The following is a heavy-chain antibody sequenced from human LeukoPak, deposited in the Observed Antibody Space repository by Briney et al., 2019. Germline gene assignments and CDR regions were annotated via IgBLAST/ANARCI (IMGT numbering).Heavy chain of an antibody. CDR3: AKEITFGGIILGALDF. V-gene: IGHV3-23*01. D-gene: IGHD3-16*01. J-gene: IGHJ4*02. Sequence: PGGSLRLSCAASGFSFSSFAMSWVRQAPGKGLTWVSSVSDSGFSTYYAGSVEGRFTISRDNSKNTLYLQMNDLRLEEDTAKYYCAKEITFGGIILGALDFWGQGIQVIVSS. CDR1: GFSFSSFA. CDR2: VSDSGFST.